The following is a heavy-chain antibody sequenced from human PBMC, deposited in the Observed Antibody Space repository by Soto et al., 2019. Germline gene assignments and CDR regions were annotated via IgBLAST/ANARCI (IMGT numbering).Heavy chain of an antibody. V-gene: IGHV1-46*01. CDR2: INPSGGST. CDR1: GYTFTSYY. CDR3: ARDDSGSYYIDYYYYGMDV. Sequence: ASVKVSCKASGYTFTSYYMHWVRQAPRQGLEWMGIINPSGGSTSYAQKFQGRVTMTRDTSTSTVYMELSSLRSEDTAVYYCARDDSGSYYIDYYYYGMDVWGQGTTVTVSS. J-gene: IGHJ6*02. D-gene: IGHD1-26*01.